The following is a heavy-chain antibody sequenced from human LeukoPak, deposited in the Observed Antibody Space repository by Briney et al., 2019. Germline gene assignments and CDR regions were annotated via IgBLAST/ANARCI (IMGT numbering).Heavy chain of an antibody. CDR1: GYSFTHYW. D-gene: IGHD6-13*01. CDR2: VHSGESDT. J-gene: IGHJ4*02. Sequence: GESLKISWKGSGYSFTHYWIAWVRQIPRQGLDWIGIVHSGESDTRYSTPFQGQVTISPDRSISTAYLQWGSLKASDTAMYYCGRKGSTWYSSDYWGQGALVTVSS. CDR3: GRKGSTWYSSDY. V-gene: IGHV5-51*01.